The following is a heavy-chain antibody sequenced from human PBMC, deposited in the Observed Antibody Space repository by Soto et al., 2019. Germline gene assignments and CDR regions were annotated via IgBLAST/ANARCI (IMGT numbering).Heavy chain of an antibody. V-gene: IGHV1-2*02. CDR1: GYTFTGYY. Sequence: ASVKVSCKASGYTFTGYYMHWVRQAPGQGLEWMGWINPNSGGTNYAQKFQGRVTMTRDTSISTAYMELSRLRSDDTAVYYCARATQERYCSGGSCYPGVTGGRFDTWGQGTLVTVSS. CDR2: INPNSGGT. CDR3: ARATQERYCSGGSCYPGVTGGRFDT. J-gene: IGHJ5*02. D-gene: IGHD2-15*01.